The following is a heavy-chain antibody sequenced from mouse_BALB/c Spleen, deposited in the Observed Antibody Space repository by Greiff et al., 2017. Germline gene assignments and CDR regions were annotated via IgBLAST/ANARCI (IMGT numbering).Heavy chain of an antibody. CDR1: GYTFTSYW. CDR2: INPSNGRT. D-gene: IGHD2-4*01. CDR3: ARTTRIYYDYDDDAMDD. J-gene: IGHJ4*01. V-gene: IGHV1S81*02. Sequence: VQLQQPGAELVKPGASVKLSCKASGYTFTSYWMHWVKQRPGQGLEWIGEINPSNGRTNYNEKFKSKATLTVDKSSSTAYMQLSSLTSEDSAVYYSARTTRIYYDYDDDAMDDWGQGTSVTVAS.